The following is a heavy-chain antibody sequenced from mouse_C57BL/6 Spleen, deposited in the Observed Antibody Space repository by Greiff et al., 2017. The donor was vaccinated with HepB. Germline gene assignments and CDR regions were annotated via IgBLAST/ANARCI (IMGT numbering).Heavy chain of an antibody. CDR1: GYSITSGYY. J-gene: IGHJ3*01. D-gene: IGHD2-3*01. CDR2: ISYDGSN. CDR3: ARVGYDGYYFAY. V-gene: IGHV3-6*01. Sequence: DVQLQESGPGLVKPSQSLSLTCSVTGYSITSGYYWNWIRQFPGNKLEWMGYISYDGSNNYNPSLKNRISITRDTSKNQFFLKLNSVTTEDTATYYCARVGYDGYYFAYWGQGTLVTVSA.